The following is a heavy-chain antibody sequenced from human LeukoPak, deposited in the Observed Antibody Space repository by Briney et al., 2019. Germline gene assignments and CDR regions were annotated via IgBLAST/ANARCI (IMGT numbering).Heavy chain of an antibody. V-gene: IGHV3-30*02. D-gene: IGHD3-3*01. Sequence: GGSLRLSCTASGFTFSTYAMHWVRQAPGKGLEWVAFIRYDGSNKYYADSVKGRFTISRDNSKNTLYLQMNSLRAEDTAVYYCAKDYDFGVVITFFDYWGQGTLVTVSS. J-gene: IGHJ4*02. CDR2: IRYDGSNK. CDR1: GFTFSTYA. CDR3: AKDYDFGVVITFFDY.